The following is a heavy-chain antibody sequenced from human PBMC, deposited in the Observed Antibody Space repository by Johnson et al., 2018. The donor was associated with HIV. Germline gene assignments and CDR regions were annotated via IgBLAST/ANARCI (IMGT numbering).Heavy chain of an antibody. CDR3: ARDPGRYCSGGSCYVEDAFDI. Sequence: VLLVESGGGLVQPGGSLRLSCAASGFTISGFYMSWVRQAPGKVPEWLSVVSSGGTSYYADSVRGRFTVSRDNSKNTLYLQMNSLRAEDTAVYYCARDPGRYCSGGSCYVEDAFDIWGQGTMVTVSS. J-gene: IGHJ3*02. D-gene: IGHD2-15*01. CDR2: VSSGGTS. V-gene: IGHV3-66*01. CDR1: GFTISGFY.